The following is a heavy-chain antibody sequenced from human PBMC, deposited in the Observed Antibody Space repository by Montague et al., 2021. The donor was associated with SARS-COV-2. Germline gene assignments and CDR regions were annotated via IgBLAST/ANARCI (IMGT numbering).Heavy chain of an antibody. V-gene: IGHV4-39*01. CDR2: IYYGGSA. J-gene: IGHJ3*02. Sequence: SETLSPTCSVSGDSINNSRYYWGWIRQPPGKGLEWIGTIYYGGSAYYNPSLKSRVTISVDTSKDQFSLKLNSVTATDTAVYYCARLESTRGVIIRGAFHIWGQGTKVTVSS. D-gene: IGHD3-10*01. CDR3: ARLESTRGVIIRGAFHI. CDR1: GDSINNSRYY.